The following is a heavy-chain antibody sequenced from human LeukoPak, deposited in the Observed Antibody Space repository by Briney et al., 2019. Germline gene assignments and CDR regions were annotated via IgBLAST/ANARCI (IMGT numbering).Heavy chain of an antibody. D-gene: IGHD4-17*01. J-gene: IGHJ4*02. CDR2: IYYSGSP. CDR3: ATRHHDYGDYSPFDY. CDR1: GGSISSGDYY. Sequence: SQTLSLTCTLSGGSISSGDYYWRWIRQPPGKGLEWIGYIYYSGSPYYNPSLKSRVTIAVDTSKNQFSLKLSSVTAADTSVYYCATRHHDYGDYSPFDYWGQGTLVTVSS. V-gene: IGHV4-30-4*01.